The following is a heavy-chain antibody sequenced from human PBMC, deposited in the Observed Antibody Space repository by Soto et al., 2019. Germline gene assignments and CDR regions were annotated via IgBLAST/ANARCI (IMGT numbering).Heavy chain of an antibody. J-gene: IGHJ5*02. D-gene: IGHD3-22*01. CDR1: GFSFDTYE. Sequence: GGSLRLSCTGSGFSFDTYEMNWVRQAPGKGLEWVAYISSSGTVIFYGDSVKGRFTVSRDNSRNSLFLQMHGLSAGDTAIYYCARVNSNCIDRSCSGFDPWGQGTLVTVSS. CDR2: ISSSGTVI. CDR3: ARVNSNCIDRSCSGFDP. V-gene: IGHV3-48*03.